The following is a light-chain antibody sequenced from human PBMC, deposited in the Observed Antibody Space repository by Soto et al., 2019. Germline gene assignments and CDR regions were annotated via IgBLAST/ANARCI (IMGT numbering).Light chain of an antibody. CDR3: TAWDDRLKTVV. V-gene: IGLV1-44*01. J-gene: IGLJ2*01. CDR2: SHS. CDR1: GSNIGSNA. Sequence: QLVLTQPPSASGTPGQRVTISCSASGSNIGSNAVNWYQQLPGKAPKLLIYSHSQRPSGVPDRFSGSKSGTSASLAISGLQSDDEADYYCTAWDDRLKTVVIGGGTKVTVL.